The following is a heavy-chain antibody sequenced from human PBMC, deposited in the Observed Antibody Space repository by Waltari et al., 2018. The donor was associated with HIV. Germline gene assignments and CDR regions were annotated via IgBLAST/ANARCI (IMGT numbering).Heavy chain of an antibody. J-gene: IGHJ3*02. CDR2: ISWNSGST. Sequence: EVQLVESGGGLVQPGRSLRLSCAASGFTVDDYAMHWVRQAPGKGLEGVSGISWNSGSTGYADSVKGRFTSSRDNAKNSLYLQMNSLRAEDTALYYCAKDTTYDYVWGGQSNGNAFDIWGQGTMVTVSS. V-gene: IGHV3-9*01. CDR3: AKDTTYDYVWGGQSNGNAFDI. CDR1: GFTVDDYA. D-gene: IGHD3-16*01.